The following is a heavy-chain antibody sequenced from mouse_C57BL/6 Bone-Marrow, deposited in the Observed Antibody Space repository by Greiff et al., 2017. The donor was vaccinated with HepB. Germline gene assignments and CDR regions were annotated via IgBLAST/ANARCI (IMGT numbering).Heavy chain of an antibody. CDR2: ISDGGSYT. J-gene: IGHJ4*01. V-gene: IGHV5-4*03. CDR1: GFTFSSYA. CDR3: ARAVARDYAMDY. Sequence: EVNLVESGGGLVKPGGSLKLSCAASGFTFSSYAMSWVRQTPEKRLEWVATISDGGSYTYYPDNVKGRFTISRDNAKNNLYLQMSHLKSEDTAMYYCARAVARDYAMDYWGQGTSVTVSS. D-gene: IGHD1-1*02.